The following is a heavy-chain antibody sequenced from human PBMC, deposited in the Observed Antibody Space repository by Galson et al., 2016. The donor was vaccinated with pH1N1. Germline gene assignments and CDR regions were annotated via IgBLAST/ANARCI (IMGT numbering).Heavy chain of an antibody. CDR3: AREMGGHSQYMDV. J-gene: IGHJ6*03. CDR2: INPNNGDT. Sequence: SVKVSCKASEYTFIGYYIHWMRQAPGHGLAWMGRINPNNGDTHYAQNFQGRVTMTRDTSISTAYMELRSLRSDDTGVYYCAREMGGHSQYMDVWGKGTTVVVSS. CDR1: EYTFIGYY. D-gene: IGHD1-26*01. V-gene: IGHV1-2*05.